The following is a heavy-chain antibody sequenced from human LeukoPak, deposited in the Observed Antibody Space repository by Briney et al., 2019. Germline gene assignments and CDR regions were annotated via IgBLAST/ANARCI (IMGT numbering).Heavy chain of an antibody. D-gene: IGHD3-22*01. Sequence: PGRSLRLSCAASGFTFSSYSMNWVRQAPGKGLEWVSSISSSSSYIYYADSVKGRFTISRDNAKNSLYLQMNSLRAEDTAVYYCARTYMIVVVNYMDVWGKGTTVTVSS. CDR1: GFTFSSYS. CDR3: ARTYMIVVVNYMDV. CDR2: ISSSSSYI. V-gene: IGHV3-21*01. J-gene: IGHJ6*03.